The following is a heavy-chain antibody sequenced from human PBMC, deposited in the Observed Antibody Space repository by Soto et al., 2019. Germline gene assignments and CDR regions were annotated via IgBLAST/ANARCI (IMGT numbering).Heavy chain of an antibody. J-gene: IGHJ4*02. CDR2: IHYTGST. Sequence: QLQLQESGPGLVKPSETLSRTCTVSGGSISSSGYYWGWIRQPPGKGLEWIGNIHYTGSTYYNPSLKSRVTISVATSKNQLSLKRSSVTAADTAVYYCARRGDGSGWYVYFDYWGQGPLVTVSS. D-gene: IGHD6-19*01. CDR1: GGSISSSGYY. V-gene: IGHV4-39*01. CDR3: ARRGDGSGWYVYFDY.